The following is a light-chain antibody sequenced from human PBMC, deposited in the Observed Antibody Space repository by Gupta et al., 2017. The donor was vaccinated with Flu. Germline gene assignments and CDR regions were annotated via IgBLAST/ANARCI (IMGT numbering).Light chain of an antibody. CDR2: EDN. V-gene: IGLV6-57*03. CDR1: SGSIASNY. CDR3: KYYDRSHRV. J-gene: IGLJ3*02. Sequence: NFMLTQPHSVSESPGKTVTISCTRSSGSIASNYVQWYQQRPGSAPTTVIYEDNQRPSGVPDRFAGSLYGSSTSVSIKSYGLKAEDESYYSCKYYDRSHRVFGGGTNLTVL.